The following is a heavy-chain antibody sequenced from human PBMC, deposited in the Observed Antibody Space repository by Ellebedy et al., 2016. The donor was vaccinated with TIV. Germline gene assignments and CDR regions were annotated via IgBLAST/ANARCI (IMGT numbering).Heavy chain of an antibody. CDR1: GFKFDGFC. V-gene: IGHV3-21*01. J-gene: IGHJ6*03. Sequence: PGGSLRLSCVVSGFKFDGFCMNRVRQAPGKGLEWVSSISTISTDVYYSDSVRGRFTISRDDAANSVYLQMNSLRADDTAVYYCARFARGAPFVDLYYYMDAWGRGTTVTVSS. CDR2: ISTISTDV. CDR3: ARFARGAPFVDLYYYMDA. D-gene: IGHD3/OR15-3a*01.